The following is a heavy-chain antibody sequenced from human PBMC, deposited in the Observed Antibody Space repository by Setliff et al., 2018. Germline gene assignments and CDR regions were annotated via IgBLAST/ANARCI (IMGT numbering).Heavy chain of an antibody. J-gene: IGHJ3*02. D-gene: IGHD2-15*01. CDR1: GGSISSSRYY. Sequence: PSETLSLTCTVSGGSISSSRYYWGWIRQPPGKGLEWIGSIYYSGSTYYNPALKSRVTISVDTSKNQFSLKLSSVTAADTAVYYCARVGGYSYAFDIWGQGTMVTVSS. CDR3: ARVGGYSYAFDI. V-gene: IGHV4-39*07. CDR2: IYYSGST.